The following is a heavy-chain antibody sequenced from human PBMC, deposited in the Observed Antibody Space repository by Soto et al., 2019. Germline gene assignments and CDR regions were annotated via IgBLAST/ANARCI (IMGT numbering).Heavy chain of an antibody. CDR2: ISGSGGST. J-gene: IGHJ4*02. CDR1: GFTFSSYA. D-gene: IGHD1-26*01. CDR3: AKANTHYIVRAPVPDY. V-gene: IGHV3-23*01. Sequence: GGSLRLSCAASGFTFSSYAMSWVRQAPGKGLEWVSAISGSGGSTYYADSVKGRFTISRDNSKNTLYLQMNSLRAEDTAVYYCAKANTHYIVRAPVPDYWGQGTLVTVSS.